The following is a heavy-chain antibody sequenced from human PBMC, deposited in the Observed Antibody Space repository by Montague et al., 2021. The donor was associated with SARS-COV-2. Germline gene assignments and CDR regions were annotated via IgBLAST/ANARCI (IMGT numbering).Heavy chain of an antibody. CDR2: ISSSANSR. D-gene: IGHD2-21*02. Sequence: SLRLSCAASGFTFSDNYMSWIRQAPGKALEWVSYISSSANSRDYADSVKGRFTISRDNAKNSLYLQMNSLRPEDTAVYYCARGFGDLNYGEAFDIWGQGTMVIVSS. CDR1: GFTFSDNY. J-gene: IGHJ3*02. V-gene: IGHV3-11*01. CDR3: ARGFGDLNYGEAFDI.